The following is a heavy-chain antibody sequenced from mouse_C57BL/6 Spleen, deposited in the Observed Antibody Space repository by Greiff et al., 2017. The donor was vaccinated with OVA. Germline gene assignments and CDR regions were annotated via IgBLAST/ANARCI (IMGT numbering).Heavy chain of an antibody. J-gene: IGHJ4*01. D-gene: IGHD1-1*01. Sequence: EVKLVESGEGLVKPGGSLKLSCAASGFTFSSYAMSWVRQTPEKRLEWVAYISSGGDYIYYADTVKGRFTLSRDNARNTLYLQMSSLKSEDTAMYYCTRDEVYFYAMDYWGQGTSVTVSS. CDR1: GFTFSSYA. CDR2: ISSGGDYI. V-gene: IGHV5-9-1*02. CDR3: TRDEVYFYAMDY.